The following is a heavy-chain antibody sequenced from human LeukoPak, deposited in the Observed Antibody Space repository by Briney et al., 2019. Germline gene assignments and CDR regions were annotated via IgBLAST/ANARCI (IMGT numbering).Heavy chain of an antibody. CDR1: GFTFDDYA. CDR3: AKDRYAHYYMDV. D-gene: IGHD2-8*01. V-gene: IGHV3-43*02. Sequence: GGSMRLSCAASGFTFDDYAMHWVRQAPGKGLEWVSLISGDGGSTYYADSVKGRFTISRDNSKNSLYLQMNSLRTEDTALYYCAKDRYAHYYMDVWGKGTTVTISS. J-gene: IGHJ6*03. CDR2: ISGDGGST.